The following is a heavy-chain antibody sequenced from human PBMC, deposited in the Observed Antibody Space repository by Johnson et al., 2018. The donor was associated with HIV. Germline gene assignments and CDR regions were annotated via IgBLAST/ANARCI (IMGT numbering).Heavy chain of an antibody. Sequence: VQLVESGGGLIQPGRSLRLSCAVFGFTVSRNYMSWVRQAPGKGMEWVSVIYSGGSTYYADSVKGRFTISRDNSKNTLYLQMNSLRAEDTAVYYCAREAYCSGGSCYDAFDIWGQWTMVTVSS. J-gene: IGHJ3*02. CDR3: AREAYCSGGSCYDAFDI. D-gene: IGHD2-15*01. CDR2: IYSGGST. CDR1: GFTVSRNY. V-gene: IGHV3-53*01.